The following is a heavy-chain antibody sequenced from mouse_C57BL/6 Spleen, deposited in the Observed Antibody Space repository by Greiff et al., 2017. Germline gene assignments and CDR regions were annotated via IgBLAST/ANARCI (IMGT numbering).Heavy chain of an antibody. Sequence: VQLQQSGAELVRPGASVKLSCTASGFNIKDYYMHWVKQRPEQGLEWIGRIDPEDGDTEYAPKFQGKATMTADTPSNTAYLQLSSLTSEDTAVXYCTTRDGYYRYLDVWGTGTTVTVSS. D-gene: IGHD2-3*01. CDR3: TTRDGYYRYLDV. CDR1: GFNIKDYY. V-gene: IGHV14-1*01. J-gene: IGHJ1*03. CDR2: IDPEDGDT.